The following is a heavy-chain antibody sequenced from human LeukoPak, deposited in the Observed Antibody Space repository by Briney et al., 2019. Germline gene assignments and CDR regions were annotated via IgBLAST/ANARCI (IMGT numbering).Heavy chain of an antibody. J-gene: IGHJ4*02. CDR3: ASGSGWVFEN. Sequence: GSLRLSCVASGFTFSSHWMSWFRQAPGKGLEWVANIKQDGSEKYYVDSVKGRSTISRENAKNSLYLQMNNLRVDDTAVYFCASGSGWVFENWGQGTLVTVSA. D-gene: IGHD6-19*01. CDR2: IKQDGSEK. V-gene: IGHV3-7*01. CDR1: GFTFSSHW.